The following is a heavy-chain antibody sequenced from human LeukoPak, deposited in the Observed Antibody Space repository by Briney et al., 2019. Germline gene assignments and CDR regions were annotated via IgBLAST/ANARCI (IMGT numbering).Heavy chain of an antibody. D-gene: IGHD6-19*01. CDR2: ISSNGGST. CDR3: LKDPGSSGCYNWFAA. Sequence: PGGSLRLSCSGSGFTFRSYARHGVRQAPGKGLEYVSAISSNGGSTYYADSVKGRFTISRDNSKNTLYLQMSSLRAEDTAVYYCLKDPGSSGCYNWFAACRQATLVTVSS. CDR1: GFTFRSYA. V-gene: IGHV3-64D*06. J-gene: IGHJ5*02.